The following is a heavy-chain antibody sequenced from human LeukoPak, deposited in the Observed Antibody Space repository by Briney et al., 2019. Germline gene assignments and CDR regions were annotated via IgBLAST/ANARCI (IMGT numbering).Heavy chain of an antibody. CDR3: AELGITMIGGV. Sequence: GGSLRLSCAVSGFTFRNYEMNWVRQAPGKGLEWVSYISSSGSTIYYADSVKGRFTISRDNAKNSLYLQMNSLRAEDTAVYCCAELGITMIGGVWGKGTTVTISS. J-gene: IGHJ6*04. CDR2: ISSSGSTI. D-gene: IGHD3-10*02. V-gene: IGHV3-48*03. CDR1: GFTFRNYE.